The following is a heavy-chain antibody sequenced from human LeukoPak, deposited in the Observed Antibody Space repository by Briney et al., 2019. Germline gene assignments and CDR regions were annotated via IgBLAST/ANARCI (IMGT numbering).Heavy chain of an antibody. CDR2: MNTNSGNT. V-gene: IGHV1-8*01. Sequence: ASVKVSCKASGYTFTSYDINWVRQATGQGLEWMGWMNTNSGNTGYAQKFQGRVTMTRNTSISTAYMELSSLRSEYTAVYYCARETAMANDYWGQGTLVTVSS. D-gene: IGHD5-18*01. CDR1: GYTFTSYD. CDR3: ARETAMANDY. J-gene: IGHJ4*02.